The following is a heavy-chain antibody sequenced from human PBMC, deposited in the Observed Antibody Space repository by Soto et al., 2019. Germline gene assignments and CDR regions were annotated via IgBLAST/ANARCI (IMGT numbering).Heavy chain of an antibody. Sequence: SWGSLRLSCSASGFTFDDYTMHWFRQAPGKGLEWVSLISWDGGSTYYADSVKGRFTISRDNSKNSLYLQMNSLRAEDTALYYCAKDRLARIAAQYYYYYYGMDVWGQGTTVTVSS. CDR3: AKDRLARIAAQYYYYYYGMDV. J-gene: IGHJ6*02. V-gene: IGHV3-43*01. CDR2: ISWDGGST. D-gene: IGHD6-13*01. CDR1: GFTFDDYT.